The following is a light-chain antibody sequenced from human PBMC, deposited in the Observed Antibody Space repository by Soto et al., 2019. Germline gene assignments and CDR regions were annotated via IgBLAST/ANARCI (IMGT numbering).Light chain of an antibody. Sequence: DIQMTQSPSSLSASVGDRVTITCRASQTIDTYLKWYQQNPGKAPKLLIYAASTLRNGVPSRFSGSGSGTDFTLTISNLQPEDFATYYCQQSTGIPYTFGQGTKLEIK. CDR3: QQSTGIPYT. J-gene: IGKJ2*01. V-gene: IGKV1-39*01. CDR2: AAS. CDR1: QTIDTY.